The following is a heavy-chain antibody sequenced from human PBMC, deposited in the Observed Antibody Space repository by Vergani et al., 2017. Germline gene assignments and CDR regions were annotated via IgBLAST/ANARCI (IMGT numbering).Heavy chain of an antibody. D-gene: IGHD5-18*01. CDR3: ARDRGVATRGGYSYAFDY. CDR1: GFTFSSYA. Sequence: QVQLVESGGGVVQPGRSLRLSCAASGFTFSSYAMHWVRQAPGKGLEWVAVIWYDGSNKYYADSVKGRVTLSRDTSKNTLYLQMNSRRAEDTAVYYCARDRGVATRGGYSYAFDYWGQGTRVTVSA. V-gene: IGHV3-33*08. J-gene: IGHJ4*02. CDR2: IWYDGSNK.